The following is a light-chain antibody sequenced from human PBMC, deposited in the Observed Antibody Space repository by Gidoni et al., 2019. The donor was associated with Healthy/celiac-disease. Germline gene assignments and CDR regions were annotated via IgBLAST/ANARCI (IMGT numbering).Light chain of an antibody. CDR1: SSDVGGYNY. J-gene: IGLJ1*01. CDR3: SSYTSSSTDV. CDR2: EVS. V-gene: IGLV2-14*01. Sequence: QSALTQPASVSRSPGQSITISCPGTSSDVGGYNYVSWYQQHPGKAPKLMSYEVSNRPSGVSNRFSGSKSGNTASLTISGLQAEDEADYYCSSYTSSSTDVFGTGTKVTVL.